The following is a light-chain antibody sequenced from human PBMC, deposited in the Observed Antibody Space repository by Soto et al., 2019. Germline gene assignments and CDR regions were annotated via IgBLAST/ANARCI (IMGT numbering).Light chain of an antibody. CDR2: DAS. CDR3: QQRSSWPPYA. V-gene: IGKV3-11*01. Sequence: EIVLTQSPATLSLPPGERATLSCTASQSVSVYLAWYQQKPGQAPRLLIYDASYSATGIPARFSGSGSGTDFTLTISSLEPENFAVYYCQQRSSWPPYAFGQGTKVE. CDR1: QSVSVY. J-gene: IGKJ2*01.